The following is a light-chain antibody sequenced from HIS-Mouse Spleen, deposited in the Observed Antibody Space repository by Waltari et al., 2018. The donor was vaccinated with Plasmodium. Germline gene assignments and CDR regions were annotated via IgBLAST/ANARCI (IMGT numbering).Light chain of an antibody. CDR3: QQYYSTPWT. CDR1: QSVLYSSNNKNY. J-gene: IGKJ1*01. CDR2: GAS. V-gene: IGKV4-1*01. Sequence: DIVMTQSPDSLAVSLGERATINCKSSQSVLYSSNNKNYLAWYQQKPGQPPKRLIYGASTRESGVPDLCSGSGSGTDFTLTISSLQAEDVAVYYCQQYYSTPWTFGQGTKVEIK.